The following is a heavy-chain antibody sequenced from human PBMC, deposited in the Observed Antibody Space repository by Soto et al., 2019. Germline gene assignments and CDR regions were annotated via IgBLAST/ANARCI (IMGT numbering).Heavy chain of an antibody. CDR3: ARGRVDFWSGYYPLDY. D-gene: IGHD3-3*01. J-gene: IGHJ4*02. CDR1: GFTFSSYS. V-gene: IGHV3-48*01. CDR2: ISSSSSTI. Sequence: GSLRLSCAASGFTFSSYSMNWVRQAPGKGLEWVSYISSSSSTIYYADSVKGRFTISRNNAKNSLYLQMNRLRAEDTAMYYCARGRVDFWSGYYPLDYWGQGTLVTVSS.